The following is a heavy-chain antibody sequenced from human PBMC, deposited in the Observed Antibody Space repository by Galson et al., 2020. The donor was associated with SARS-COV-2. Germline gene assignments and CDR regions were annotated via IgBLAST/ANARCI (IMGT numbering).Heavy chain of an antibody. CDR3: ATERYDNSRGLES. Sequence: QLGESLKISCAGSGFPFSANAMHWVRQAPGKGLEWVTVISDDGKKRYYAESVRSRFAISRDNSENTLYLQMNSLRPDDTGIYYCATERYDNSRGLESWGQGTLVTVSS. CDR1: GFPFSANA. J-gene: IGHJ5*02. V-gene: IGHV3-30*09. CDR2: ISDDGKKR. D-gene: IGHD3-3*01.